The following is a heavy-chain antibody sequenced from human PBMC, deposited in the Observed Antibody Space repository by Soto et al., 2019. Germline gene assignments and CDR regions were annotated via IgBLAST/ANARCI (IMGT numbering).Heavy chain of an antibody. J-gene: IGHJ4*02. CDR1: GFTFNNYA. D-gene: IGHD3-10*01. V-gene: IGHV3-23*01. CDR2: ISGGGDTT. CDR3: AKGRGGSGSLTPRVDF. Sequence: VQLLESGGGLVQSGGSLRLSCAASGFTFNNYAMTWFRQAPGKGLDWVSAISGGGDTTSYADSVKGRFTVSRDGSKNTLYLQMSSLRAEDTALYYCAKGRGGSGSLTPRVDFWGQGTLVTVSS.